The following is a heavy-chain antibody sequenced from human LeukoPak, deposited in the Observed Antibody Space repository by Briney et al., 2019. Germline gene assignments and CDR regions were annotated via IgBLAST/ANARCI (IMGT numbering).Heavy chain of an antibody. CDR2: ISAYNGNT. V-gene: IGHV1-18*01. D-gene: IGHD3-22*01. J-gene: IGHJ4*02. CDR1: GCTFTSYG. CDR3: ARLRYYYDSSGPAPFDY. Sequence: GASVKVSCKASGCTFTSYGISWVRQAPGQGLEWMGWISAYNGNTNYAQKLQGRVTMTTVTSTSTAYMELRSLRSDDTAVYYCARLRYYYDSSGPAPFDYWGQGTLVTVSS.